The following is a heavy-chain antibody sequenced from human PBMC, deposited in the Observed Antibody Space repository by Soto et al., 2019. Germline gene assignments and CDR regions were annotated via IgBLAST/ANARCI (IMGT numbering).Heavy chain of an antibody. CDR3: ARAGENYGSGTFSPPLRYYFNS. CDR2: INPIGGLT. V-gene: IGHV1-46*01. D-gene: IGHD3-10*01. CDR1: GYTFTTHY. Sequence: QVQLVQSGTEVKKPGASVNVSCKASGYTFTTHYMHWVRQAPGQGLEWMGIINPIGGLTTYALKFQGRVNMTSDTSTNHVYVELPSLRSEDTAIYFCARAGENYGSGTFSPPLRYYFNSWGQGTLVTVSS. J-gene: IGHJ4*02.